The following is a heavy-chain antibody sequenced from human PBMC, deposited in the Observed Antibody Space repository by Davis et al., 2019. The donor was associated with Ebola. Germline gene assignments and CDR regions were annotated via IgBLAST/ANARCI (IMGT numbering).Heavy chain of an antibody. J-gene: IGHJ4*02. Sequence: PSETLSLTCAASGFTFSSYGMHWVRQAPGKGLEWVAVIWYDGSNKYYADSVKGRFTISRDNSKNTLYLQMNSLRAEDTAVYYCTATVTTSDYWGQGTLVTVSS. CDR2: IWYDGSNK. CDR3: TATVTTSDY. V-gene: IGHV3-33*01. CDR1: GFTFSSYG. D-gene: IGHD4-17*01.